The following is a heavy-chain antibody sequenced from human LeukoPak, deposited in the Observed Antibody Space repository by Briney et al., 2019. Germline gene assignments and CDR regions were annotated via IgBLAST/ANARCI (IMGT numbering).Heavy chain of an antibody. J-gene: IGHJ4*01. Sequence: GGSLRLSCAASGFTFSSYWMSWVRQAPGKGLEWVANIKQDGSEKYYVDSVKGRFTISRDNSKNTLYLQMNSLRAEDTAVYYCARDTDTAMAPLFFDYWGQEPWSPSPQ. CDR3: ARDTDTAMAPLFFDY. D-gene: IGHD5-18*01. CDR2: IKQDGSEK. V-gene: IGHV3-7*01. CDR1: GFTFSSYW.